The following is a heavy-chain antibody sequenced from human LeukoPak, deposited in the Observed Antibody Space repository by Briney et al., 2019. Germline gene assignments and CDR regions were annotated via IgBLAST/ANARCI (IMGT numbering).Heavy chain of an antibody. D-gene: IGHD3-10*01. CDR2: IIPILGIA. J-gene: IGHJ4*02. V-gene: IGHV1-69*04. Sequence: SVKFSCKASGGTFSSYAISWVRRAPGQGLEWMGRIIPILGIANYAQKFQGRVTITADKSTSTAYMELSSLRSEDTAVYYCARDSPYGSGSYPDYWGQGTLVTVSS. CDR3: ARDSPYGSGSYPDY. CDR1: GGTFSSYA.